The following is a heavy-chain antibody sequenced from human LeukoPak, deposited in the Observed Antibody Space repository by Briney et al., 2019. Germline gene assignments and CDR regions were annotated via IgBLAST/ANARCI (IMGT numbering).Heavy chain of an antibody. J-gene: IGHJ3*02. CDR2: IIPIFGTA. D-gene: IGHD4-11*01. CDR1: GYTFTSYD. CDR3: ARDFHDYTRRVFAFDI. Sequence: SVKVSCKASGYTFTSYDINWVRQATGQGLEWMGGIIPIFGTANYAQKFQGRVTITTDESTSTAYMELSSLRSEDTAVYYCARDFHDYTRRVFAFDIWGQGTMVTVSS. V-gene: IGHV1-69*05.